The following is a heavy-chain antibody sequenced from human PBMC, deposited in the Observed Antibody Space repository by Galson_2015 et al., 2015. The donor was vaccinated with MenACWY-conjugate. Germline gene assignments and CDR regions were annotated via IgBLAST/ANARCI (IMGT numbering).Heavy chain of an antibody. J-gene: IGHJ4*02. D-gene: IGHD4/OR15-4a*01. CDR3: ARESSLDDYGIGC. Sequence: SVKVSCKASGYTFTSYAMHWVRQAPGQRLEWMGWINAGNGNTKYSQKFQGRVTITRDTSASTAYMELSSLRSEDTAVYYCARESSLDDYGIGCWGQGTLVTVSS. CDR1: GYTFTSYA. V-gene: IGHV1-3*01. CDR2: INAGNGNT.